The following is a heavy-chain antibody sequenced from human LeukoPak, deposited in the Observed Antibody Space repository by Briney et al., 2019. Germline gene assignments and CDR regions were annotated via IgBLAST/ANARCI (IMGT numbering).Heavy chain of an antibody. V-gene: IGHV5-51*01. Sequence: GESLKISCKSSRDSFTNNWIGWVRQMPGKGLEWRGIIYPDNSDTRYSPSFQGQVTFSADKSISTAYLQWSNLRASDTAMYYCARHNGAAAGTYYFDYWGQGTLVTVSS. CDR3: ARHNGAAAGTYYFDY. J-gene: IGHJ4*02. CDR1: RDSFTNNW. CDR2: IYPDNSDT. D-gene: IGHD6-13*01.